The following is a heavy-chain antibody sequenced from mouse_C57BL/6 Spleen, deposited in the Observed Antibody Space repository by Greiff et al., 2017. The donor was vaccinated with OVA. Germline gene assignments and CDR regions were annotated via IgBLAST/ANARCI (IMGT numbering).Heavy chain of an antibody. V-gene: IGHV2-5*01. Sequence: QVQLQQSGPGLVQPSQSLSITCTVSGFSLTSYGVHWVRQSPGKGLEWLGVIWRGGSTDYNAAFMSRLSITKDNSKSQVFFKMNSLQADDTAIYXCAKPRGMDGYYENAMDYWGQGTSVTVSS. CDR2: IWRGGST. J-gene: IGHJ4*01. D-gene: IGHD2-3*01. CDR3: AKPRGMDGYYENAMDY. CDR1: GFSLTSYG.